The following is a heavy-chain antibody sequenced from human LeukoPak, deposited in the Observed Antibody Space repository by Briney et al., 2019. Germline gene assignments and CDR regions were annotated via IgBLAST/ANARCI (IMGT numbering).Heavy chain of an antibody. Sequence: SQTLSLTCTVSGDSISSGGYYWSWIRQHPGQGLEWIVYIYHSGSTYYNPSLKSRVTMSVDTSKNQFSLKLSSVTAADTAVYYCARDQTVIDPYDAFDIWGQGTVVTVSS. D-gene: IGHD3-22*01. J-gene: IGHJ3*02. V-gene: IGHV4-31*03. CDR2: IYHSGST. CDR1: GDSISSGGYY. CDR3: ARDQTVIDPYDAFDI.